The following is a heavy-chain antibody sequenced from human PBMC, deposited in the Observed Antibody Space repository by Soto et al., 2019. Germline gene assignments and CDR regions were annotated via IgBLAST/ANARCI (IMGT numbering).Heavy chain of an antibody. J-gene: IGHJ6*03. CDR2: IYYSGST. V-gene: IGHV4-39*01. CDR1: GGSISSSSYY. D-gene: IGHD3-3*01. Sequence: SETLSLTCTVSGGSISSSSYYWGWIRQPPGKGLEWIGSIYYSGSTYYNPSLKSRVTISVDTSKNQFSLKLSSVTAADTAVYYCAGLGGGYDFRSGPLVYYYMDVWGKGTTVTVSS. CDR3: AGLGGGYDFRSGPLVYYYMDV.